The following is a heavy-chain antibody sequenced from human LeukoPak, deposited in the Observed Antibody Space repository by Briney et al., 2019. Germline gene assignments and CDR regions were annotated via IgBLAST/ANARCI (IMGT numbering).Heavy chain of an antibody. D-gene: IGHD2-21*02. CDR2: IKQDGSEK. CDR1: GFTFSSSW. CDR3: AKDTTVILDY. V-gene: IGHV3-7*01. Sequence: PGGSLRLSCAASGFTFSSSWMAWVRQAPGKGLEWVANIKQDGSEKYYVDSVKGLFTISRDNAKDSLYLQMNSLRAEDTALYYCAKDTTVILDYWGQGTLVTVSS. J-gene: IGHJ4*02.